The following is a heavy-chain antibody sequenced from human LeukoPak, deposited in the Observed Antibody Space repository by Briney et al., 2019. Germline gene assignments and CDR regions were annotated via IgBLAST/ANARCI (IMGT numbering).Heavy chain of an antibody. CDR3: ARGGYSYGSDAFDI. D-gene: IGHD5-18*01. J-gene: IGHJ3*02. Sequence: PGGSLRLSCAASGFTFSSYWMSWVRQAPGKGLEWVANIEQDGSEKYYVDSVKGRFTISRDNAKNSLYLQMNSLRAEDTAVYYCARGGYSYGSDAFDIWGQGTMVTVSS. V-gene: IGHV3-7*03. CDR2: IEQDGSEK. CDR1: GFTFSSYW.